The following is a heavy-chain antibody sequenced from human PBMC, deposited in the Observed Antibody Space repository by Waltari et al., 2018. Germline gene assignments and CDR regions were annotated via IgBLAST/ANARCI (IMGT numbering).Heavy chain of an antibody. V-gene: IGHV3-48*01. D-gene: IGHD3-22*01. CDR2: ISSSSSTI. CDR1: GFTFSSYS. J-gene: IGHJ4*02. Sequence: EVQLVESGGGLVQPGGSLRLSCAASGFTFSSYSMNWVRQAPGKGLEWVSYISSSSSTIYYADSVKGRVTISRDNAKNSLYLQMNSLRAEDTAVYYCARDDYESDFDYWGQGTLVTVSS. CDR3: ARDDYESDFDY.